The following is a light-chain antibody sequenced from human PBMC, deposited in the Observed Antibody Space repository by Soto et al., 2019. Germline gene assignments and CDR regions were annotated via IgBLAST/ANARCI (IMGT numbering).Light chain of an antibody. Sequence: DIVLTQSPATLSLSPGDSATLSCKASQSVGKNYLGWFQQKPGQAPRLLIYNALNRATGITDRFSGSGSGTDFTLTIRRLEPEDFAVYYCHQYAYAPLTFGGGTKVEIK. J-gene: IGKJ4*01. V-gene: IGKV3-20*01. CDR3: HQYAYAPLT. CDR2: NAL. CDR1: QSVGKNY.